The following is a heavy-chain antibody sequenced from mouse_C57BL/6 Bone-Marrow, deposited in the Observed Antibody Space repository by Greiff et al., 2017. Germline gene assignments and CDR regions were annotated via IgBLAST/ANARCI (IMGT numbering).Heavy chain of an antibody. CDR2: IDPENGDT. J-gene: IGHJ2*01. CDR3: TTNLLLRLYYFDY. D-gene: IGHD1-1*01. CDR1: GFNITDDY. V-gene: IGHV14-4*01. Sequence: EVQLQQSGAELVRPGASVKLSCTASGFNITDDYMHWVKQTPEQGLEWIGWIDPENGDTEYASKFQGKATITADTSSNTAYLQLSSLTSEDTAVYYCTTNLLLRLYYFDYWGQGTTLTVSS.